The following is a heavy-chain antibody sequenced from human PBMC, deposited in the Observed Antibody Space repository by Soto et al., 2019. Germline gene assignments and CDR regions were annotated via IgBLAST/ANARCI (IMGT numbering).Heavy chain of an antibody. CDR1: GFTFSSYW. CDR2: INPDGSTT. V-gene: IGHV3-74*01. D-gene: IGHD5-12*01. J-gene: IGHJ4*02. Sequence: GGSLRLSCAASGFTFSSYWMHWVRQAPGKGLVWVSRINPDGSTTDYADSVKGRFTISRDNAKNTLYLQMNSLRAEDTAVYYFSRVRVSGYEFYYWGQGTLVTVSS. CDR3: SRVRVSGYEFYY.